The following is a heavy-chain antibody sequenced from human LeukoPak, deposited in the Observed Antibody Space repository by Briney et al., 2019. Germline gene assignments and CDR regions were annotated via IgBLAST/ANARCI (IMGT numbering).Heavy chain of an antibody. J-gene: IGHJ6*03. CDR1: GFTFSSYD. Sequence: GGSLRLSCAASGFTFSSYDIHWVRQAPGKGLEWVAFILSDGSNKYYADSVKGRFTISRDNSKNTAYLQMNNVRTEDTALYYCAKSTIRLRYYYMDVWGKGATVIISS. CDR3: AKSTIRLRYYYMDV. CDR2: ILSDGSNK. V-gene: IGHV3-30*02. D-gene: IGHD3-3*01.